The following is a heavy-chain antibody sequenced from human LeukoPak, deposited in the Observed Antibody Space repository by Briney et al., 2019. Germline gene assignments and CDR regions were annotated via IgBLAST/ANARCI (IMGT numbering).Heavy chain of an antibody. CDR1: GYTFTSYD. D-gene: IGHD2-2*01. CDR3: ARDHGRPKSNIVVVPAAMTYYYGMDV. Sequence: ASVKVSCKASGYTFTSYDINWVRQATGQGLEWLGWMNPNSGNTGYAQKLQGRVTMTTDTSTSTAYMELRSLRSDDTAVYYCARDHGRPKSNIVVVPAAMTYYYGMDVWGQGTTVTVSS. CDR2: MNPNSGNT. J-gene: IGHJ6*02. V-gene: IGHV1-8*01.